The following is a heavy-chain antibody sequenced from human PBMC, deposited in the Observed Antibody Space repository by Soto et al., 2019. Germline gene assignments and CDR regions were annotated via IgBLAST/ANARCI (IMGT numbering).Heavy chain of an antibody. J-gene: IGHJ5*02. D-gene: IGHD4-17*01. V-gene: IGHV4-39*02. Sequence: QLRLQESGPGLVKPSETLSLTCTVSGASISSSNYYWGWIRQPPGKGLEWIGSIYYGGSTSYNPSLESRLTMSVDTSKNHFSLKLRSVTAADTGVYYCASPVAYGDYGRFDPWGQGALVTVSS. CDR1: GASISSSNYY. CDR2: IYYGGST. CDR3: ASPVAYGDYGRFDP.